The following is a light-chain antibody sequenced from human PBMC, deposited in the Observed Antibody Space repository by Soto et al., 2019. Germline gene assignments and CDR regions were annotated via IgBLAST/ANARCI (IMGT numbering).Light chain of an antibody. CDR1: QSVSSSY. CDR2: GAS. CDR3: QQYNNWPWT. V-gene: IGKV3-20*01. J-gene: IGKJ1*01. Sequence: EIVLTQSPGTLSLSPGERATLSCMASQSVSSSYLAWYQQKPGQAPRLLIYGASSRATGIPDRFSGSGSGTDFTLTISRLEPEDFAVYSCQQYNNWPWTFGQGTKVDNK.